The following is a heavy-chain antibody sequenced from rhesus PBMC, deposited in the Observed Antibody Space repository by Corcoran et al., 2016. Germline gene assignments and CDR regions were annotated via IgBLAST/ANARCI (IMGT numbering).Heavy chain of an antibody. CDR3: AKENSYSGSWNRGPFDY. J-gene: IGHJ4*01. D-gene: IGHD6-25*01. CDR1: GFTFSSYG. Sequence: EVQLVESGGGLVQPGGSLRLSCAASGFTFSSYGMSWVRQAPGKGLEWVSSIINGVCSTYYAESVKGRFTISRDNSKNTLSLQMNSLRAEDTAVYYCAKENSYSGSWNRGPFDYWGQGVLVTVSS. V-gene: IGHV3S5*01. CDR2: IINGVCST.